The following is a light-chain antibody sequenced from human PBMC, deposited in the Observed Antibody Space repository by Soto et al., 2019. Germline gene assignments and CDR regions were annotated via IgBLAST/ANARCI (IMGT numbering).Light chain of an antibody. J-gene: IGKJ1*01. CDR2: GAS. CDR1: QSVSSN. Sequence: EIVMTQSPSTLSLSPGESATLSCRASQSVSSNLAWYQQKPGQAPRLLIYGASTRATGIPARFSGSGSGTEFTLTISSLQSEDFAVYYCQQYNNWPPTWTFGQGTKVDI. V-gene: IGKV3-15*01. CDR3: QQYNNWPPTWT.